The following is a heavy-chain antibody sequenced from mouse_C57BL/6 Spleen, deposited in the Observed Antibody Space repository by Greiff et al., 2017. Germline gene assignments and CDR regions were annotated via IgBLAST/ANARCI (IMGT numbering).Heavy chain of an antibody. J-gene: IGHJ4*01. CDR1: GFTFSDYY. D-gene: IGHD2-1*01. V-gene: IGHV5-12*01. CDR3: ARLGNFYYAMDY. CDR2: ISNGGGST. Sequence: EVKVVESGGGLVQPGGSLKLSCAASGFTFSDYYMYWVRQTPEKRLEWVAYISNGGGSTYYPDTVKGRFTISRDNAKNTLYLQMSRLKSEDTAMYYCARLGNFYYAMDYWGQGTSVTVSS.